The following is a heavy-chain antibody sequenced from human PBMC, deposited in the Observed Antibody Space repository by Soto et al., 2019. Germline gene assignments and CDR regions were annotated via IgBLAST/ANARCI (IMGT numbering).Heavy chain of an antibody. V-gene: IGHV5-51*01. CDR1: GYSFTSYW. D-gene: IGHD2-8*02. CDR3: ARQPGGLDYYYYGMDV. CDR2: IYPGDSDT. J-gene: IGHJ6*02. Sequence: GECLKISCKGSGYSFTSYWIGWVRQMPGKGLEWMGIIYPGDSDTRYSPSFQGQVTISADKSISTAYLQWSSLKASDTAMYYCARQPGGLDYYYYGMDVWGQGTTVTVSS.